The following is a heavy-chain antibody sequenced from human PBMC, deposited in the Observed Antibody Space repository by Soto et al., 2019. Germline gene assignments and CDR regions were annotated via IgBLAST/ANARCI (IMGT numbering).Heavy chain of an antibody. CDR1: GFTFSSYA. V-gene: IGHV3-23*01. D-gene: IGHD3-22*01. CDR3: AKGISSSGSTGGYDV. Sequence: EVQPLESGGGLVQPGGSLRLSCAASGFTFSSYAMTWVRQAPGKGLEWVSGISSSGGNTNYADSGKGRFTIFRDNSKNTVYLQMNSLRVEDTAIYYCAKGISSSGSTGGYDVWGKGTTVTVSS. J-gene: IGHJ6*04. CDR2: ISSSGGNT.